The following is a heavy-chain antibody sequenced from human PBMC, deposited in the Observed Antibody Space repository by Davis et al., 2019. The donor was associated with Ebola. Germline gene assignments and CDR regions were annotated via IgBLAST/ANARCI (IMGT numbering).Heavy chain of an antibody. CDR1: GFTFSSYG. J-gene: IGHJ6*02. Sequence: GESLKISCAASGFTFSSYGMPWVRQAPGKGLEWVAVIWYDGSNKYYADSVKGRFTISRDNSKNTLYLQMNSLRAEDTAVYYCAKDSKGFREFISDGMDVWGQGTTVTVSS. V-gene: IGHV3-33*06. D-gene: IGHD3-10*01. CDR2: IWYDGSNK. CDR3: AKDSKGFREFISDGMDV.